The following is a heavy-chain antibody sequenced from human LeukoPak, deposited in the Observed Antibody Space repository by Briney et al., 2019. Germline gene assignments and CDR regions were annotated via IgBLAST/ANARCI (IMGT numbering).Heavy chain of an antibody. D-gene: IGHD5-18*01. CDR3: AKEYSSAKSDYFDY. V-gene: IGHV3-9*01. CDR2: INWNGGTM. CDR1: GFTFDDYA. J-gene: IGHJ4*02. Sequence: GRSLRLSCAASGFTFDDYAMHWVRQVPGKGLEWVSRINWNGGTMAYADSVKGRFTISRDNAKHSLYLQMHSLRAEDTAFYYCAKEYSSAKSDYFDYWGQGTLVTVSS.